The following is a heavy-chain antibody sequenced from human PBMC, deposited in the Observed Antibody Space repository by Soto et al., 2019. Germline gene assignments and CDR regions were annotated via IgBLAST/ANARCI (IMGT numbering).Heavy chain of an antibody. CDR3: ARAGTTVTISYYYYYYMDV. Sequence: GGSLRLSCAASGFTFSDYYMSWIRQAPGKGLEWVSYISSSGSTIYYADSVKGRFTISRDNAKNSLYLQMNSLRAEDTAVYYCARAGTTVTISYYYYYYMDVWGKATTVTVSS. D-gene: IGHD4-17*01. J-gene: IGHJ6*03. CDR1: GFTFSDYY. V-gene: IGHV3-11*01. CDR2: ISSSGSTI.